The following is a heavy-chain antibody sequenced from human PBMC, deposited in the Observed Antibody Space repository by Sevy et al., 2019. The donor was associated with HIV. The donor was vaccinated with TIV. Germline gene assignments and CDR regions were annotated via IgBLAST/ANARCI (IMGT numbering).Heavy chain of an antibody. CDR1: GFTFSSYA. D-gene: IGHD3-22*01. CDR3: ARDGKRYYYDSSGYSFSDAFDI. Sequence: GGSLRLSCAASGFTFSSYAMHWVRQAPGKGLEWVAVIPYDGSNKYYADSVKGRFTISRDNSKNTLYLQMNSLRAEDTAVYYCARDGKRYYYDSSGYSFSDAFDISGQGTMVTVSS. J-gene: IGHJ3*02. V-gene: IGHV3-30-3*01. CDR2: IPYDGSNK.